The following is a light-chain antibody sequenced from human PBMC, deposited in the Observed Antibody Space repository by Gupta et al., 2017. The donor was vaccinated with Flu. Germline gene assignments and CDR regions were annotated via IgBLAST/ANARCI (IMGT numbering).Light chain of an antibody. J-gene: IGKJ3*01. CDR3: QQSCNFPYT. CDR2: AAS. CDR1: QTITTY. V-gene: IGKV1-39*01. Sequence: PYSLSASGGDRVTITCRASQTITTYLNWYQQKPGKAPHLLIYAASNWQTGVPARFSGSGSATDFTLTINSLEADDFATYFCQQSCNFPYTFGRGTKVDLK.